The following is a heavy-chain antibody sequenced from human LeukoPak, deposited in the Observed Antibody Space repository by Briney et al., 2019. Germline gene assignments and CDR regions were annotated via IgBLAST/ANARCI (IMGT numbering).Heavy chain of an antibody. J-gene: IGHJ6*02. CDR1: GFTFSSYG. D-gene: IGHD2-8*01. V-gene: IGHV3-30*02. Sequence: AGSLRLSCAASGFTFSSYGMRWIRQPPGKGLEWVAFIRYDGSNKYYADSVKGRFTISRGNSKNTLYLQMNRLRAEDTAVYFCAKMSWVATLMGAMEVWGPGTKVIVSS. CDR3: AKMSWVATLMGAMEV. CDR2: IRYDGSNK.